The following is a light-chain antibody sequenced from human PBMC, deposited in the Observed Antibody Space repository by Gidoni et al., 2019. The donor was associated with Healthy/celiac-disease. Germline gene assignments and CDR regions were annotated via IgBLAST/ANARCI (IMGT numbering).Light chain of an antibody. CDR2: GAS. Sequence: IALTQSPGTLSLSPGERSTLSCRASQSVSSSYLAWYQQKPGQAPRLLIYGASSRATRIPDRCSGSGSGTDFTLTISRLEPEDFAVYYCQQYGSSRTFGQGTKVEIK. CDR1: QSVSSSY. J-gene: IGKJ1*01. CDR3: QQYGSSRT. V-gene: IGKV3-20*01.